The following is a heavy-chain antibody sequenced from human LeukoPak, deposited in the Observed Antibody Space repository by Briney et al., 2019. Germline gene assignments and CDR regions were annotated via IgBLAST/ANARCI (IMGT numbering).Heavy chain of an antibody. J-gene: IGHJ4*02. CDR2: INHSGST. D-gene: IGHD3-22*01. CDR3: ARGRGSGYRS. V-gene: IGHV4-34*01. CDR1: GGSFSGYY. Sequence: SETLSLTCAVYGGSFSGYYWSWIRQPPGKGLEWIGEINHSGSTNYNPSLKSRVTISVDTSKNQFSLKLSSVTAADTAVYYCARGRGSGYRSWGQGTLVTVSS.